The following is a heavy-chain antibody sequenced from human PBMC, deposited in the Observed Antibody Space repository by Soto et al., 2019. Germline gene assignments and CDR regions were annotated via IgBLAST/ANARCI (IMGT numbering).Heavy chain of an antibody. CDR2: ISSSSSTI. D-gene: IGHD4-17*01. V-gene: IGHV3-48*02. J-gene: IGHJ6*02. CDR3: ARTSTTVTNGGNYYYYGMDV. CDR1: GFTFSSYS. Sequence: PGGSLRLSCAASGFTFSSYSMNWVRQAPGKGLEWVSYISSSSSTIYYADSVKGRFTISRDNAKNSLYLQMNSLRDEDTAVYYCARTSTTVTNGGNYYYYGMDVWGQGTTVTVSS.